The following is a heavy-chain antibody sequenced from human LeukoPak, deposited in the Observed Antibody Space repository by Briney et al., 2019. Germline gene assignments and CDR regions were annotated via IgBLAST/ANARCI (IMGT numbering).Heavy chain of an antibody. CDR3: AKDRSYHYFDY. D-gene: IGHD5-18*01. V-gene: IGHV3-30*02. CDR1: GFTFSTYG. CDR2: IRYDGSEK. Sequence: GGSLRLSCAASGFTFSTYGMHWVRQAPGKGLEWVAFIRYDGSEKYSTDSVKGRFTISRDNSKNTLYLRMNSLAAEDTPVYYCAKDRSYHYFDYWGQGTLVTVSS. J-gene: IGHJ4*02.